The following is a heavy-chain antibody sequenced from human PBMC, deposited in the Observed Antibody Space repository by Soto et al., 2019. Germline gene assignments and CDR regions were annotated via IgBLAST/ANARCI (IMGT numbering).Heavy chain of an antibody. V-gene: IGHV4-30-4*01. Sequence: TLSLTYTGSGGAITRGDYEWTWSRQTAEKGLEWIGYIYYSGSTYYNPSLKSRVTISVDTSKNQFSLKLSSVTAADTAVYYCARGCGAAPPSYYYGMDVWGQGTTVTVSS. J-gene: IGHJ6*02. D-gene: IGHD2-15*01. CDR3: ARGCGAAPPSYYYGMDV. CDR1: GGAITRGDYE. CDR2: IYYSGST.